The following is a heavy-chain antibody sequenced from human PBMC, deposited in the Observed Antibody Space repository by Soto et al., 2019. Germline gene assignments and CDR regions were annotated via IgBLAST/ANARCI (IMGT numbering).Heavy chain of an antibody. CDR1: GSPIINFY. Sequence: PSESLSQTCTVSGSPIINFYWFGIRQPPGKGLEWIAYIYYSGSTNSNPSLKSRVTISIDTSKNQFSLKLNSVTAADTAVYYCARAGVWFGSRLDYWGQGTQVTVS. D-gene: IGHD3-10*01. V-gene: IGHV4-59*01. CDR3: ARAGVWFGSRLDY. J-gene: IGHJ4*02. CDR2: IYYSGST.